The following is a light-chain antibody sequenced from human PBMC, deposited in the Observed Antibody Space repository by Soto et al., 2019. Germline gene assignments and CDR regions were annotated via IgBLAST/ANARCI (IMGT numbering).Light chain of an antibody. CDR1: SSNIGSTT. Sequence: QSVLTQPPSSSGTPGQRVTISCSGSSSNIGSTTVNWYQQLPVTSPTLLIFSNNHRSSGVPDRLSGSKSVTSVSLAIRGRQSDDEADYYFASCAYSLNGWVFGGGTKLNVL. CDR2: SNN. J-gene: IGLJ3*02. CDR3: ASCAYSLNGWV. V-gene: IGLV1-44*01.